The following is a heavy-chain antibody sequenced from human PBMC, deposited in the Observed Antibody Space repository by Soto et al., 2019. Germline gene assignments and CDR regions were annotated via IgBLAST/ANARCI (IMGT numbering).Heavy chain of an antibody. V-gene: IGHV1-2*02. J-gene: IGHJ5*02. CDR2: INPNSGAT. CDR1: GYTFTAYY. D-gene: IGHD2-15*01. Sequence: QVQLVQSGAEVKKPGASVKVSCKASGYTFTAYYMHWVRQAPGQGLEWMGWINPNSGATNYAQKVQGRFTMTRDTSSSTAQMELSRLKSDDTAVYFCARGGLVVANWFAPWGQGTLVTVSS. CDR3: ARGGLVVANWFAP.